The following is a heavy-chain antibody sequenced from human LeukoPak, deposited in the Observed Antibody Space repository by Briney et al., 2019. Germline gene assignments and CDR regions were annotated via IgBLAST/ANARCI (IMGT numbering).Heavy chain of an antibody. J-gene: IGHJ4*02. CDR2: ISGSGGST. Sequence: GGSLRLSCAASGFTFSSYAMSWVRQAPGKGLEWVSAISGSGGSTYYADSVKGRFTISRDNSKNTLYLQMNSLRAEDTAVYYCARDSDYGDPPPIDYWGQGTLVTVSS. CDR3: ARDSDYGDPPPIDY. V-gene: IGHV3-23*01. CDR1: GFTFSSYA. D-gene: IGHD4-17*01.